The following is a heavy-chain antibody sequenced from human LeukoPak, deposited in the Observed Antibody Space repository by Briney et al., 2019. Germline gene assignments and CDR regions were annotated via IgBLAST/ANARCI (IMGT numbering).Heavy chain of an antibody. CDR1: GYTFTSYD. CDR3: ASYGSGSGGMDV. D-gene: IGHD3-10*01. J-gene: IGHJ6*02. V-gene: IGHV1-8*01. CDR2: MNPNSGNT. Sequence: ASVKVSCKASGYTFTSYDINWVRQATGQGLEWMGWMNPNSGNTGYAQKFQGRVTMTRNTSISTAYMELSSLRSEDTAVYYCASYGSGSGGMDVWGQGTTVTVSS.